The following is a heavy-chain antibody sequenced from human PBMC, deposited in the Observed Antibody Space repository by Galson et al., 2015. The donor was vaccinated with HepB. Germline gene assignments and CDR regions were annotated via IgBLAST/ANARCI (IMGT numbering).Heavy chain of an antibody. CDR3: AREVWFGESGYYGMDV. D-gene: IGHD3-10*01. Sequence: SLRLSCAASGFTFSSYGMHWVRQAPGKGLEWVAVISYDGSNKYYADSVKGRFTISRDNSKNTLYLQMNSLRAEDTAVYYCAREVWFGESGYYGMDVWGQGTTVTVSS. CDR2: ISYDGSNK. CDR1: GFTFSSYG. V-gene: IGHV3-30*03. J-gene: IGHJ6*02.